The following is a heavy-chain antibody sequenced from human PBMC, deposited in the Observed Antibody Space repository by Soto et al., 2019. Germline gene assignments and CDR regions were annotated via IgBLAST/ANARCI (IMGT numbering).Heavy chain of an antibody. J-gene: IGHJ4*02. CDR3: ERYMGFGLSDY. CDR2: INGGNGNT. D-gene: IGHD3-10*01. Sequence: QVQLVQSGAEVKKPGASVKVSCKASGYTFTSYAMHWVRQAPGQRLEWMGWINGGNGNTKYSQKFQGRVTITTDTTASSAYKELSSLRSEDTAVYHCERYMGFGLSDYGGQGTLVTVSS. CDR1: GYTFTSYA. V-gene: IGHV1-3*01.